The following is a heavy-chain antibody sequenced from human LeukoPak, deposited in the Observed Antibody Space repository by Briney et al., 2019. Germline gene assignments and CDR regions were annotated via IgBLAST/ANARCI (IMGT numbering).Heavy chain of an antibody. CDR3: ARVDCSSTSCYYYGVFDY. J-gene: IGHJ4*02. D-gene: IGHD2-2*01. V-gene: IGHV4-34*01. CDR2: TSHRGST. Sequence: SETLSLTCAVYGGSFSVYYWSWIRQPPGKGLEWIGETSHRGSTNYDPSLKSRVTISVDTSKNQFSLKLSSVTAADTAVYYCARVDCSSTSCYYYGVFDYWGQGTLVTVSS. CDR1: GGSFSVYY.